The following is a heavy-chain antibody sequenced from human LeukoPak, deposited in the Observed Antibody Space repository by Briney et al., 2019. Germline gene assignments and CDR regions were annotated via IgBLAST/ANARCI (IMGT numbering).Heavy chain of an antibody. V-gene: IGHV3-53*04. Sequence: GGSLRLSCAASGFTVSSNYMSWVRQAPGKGLEWVSVIYSGGSTYYADSVKGRFTISRHNSKNTLYLQMNSLRAEDTAVYYCARETSGSPSYFDYWGQGTLVTVSS. CDR1: GFTVSSNY. CDR3: ARETSGSPSYFDY. D-gene: IGHD6-6*01. J-gene: IGHJ4*02. CDR2: IYSGGST.